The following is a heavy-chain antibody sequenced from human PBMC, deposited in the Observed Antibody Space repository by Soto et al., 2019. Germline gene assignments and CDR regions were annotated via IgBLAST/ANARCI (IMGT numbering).Heavy chain of an antibody. V-gene: IGHV1-69*02. CDR3: VSDLGIAVADNYYYYGMDV. CDR2: IIPILGIA. Sequence: SVKVSCKASGGTFSSYTISWVRQAPGQGLEWKGRIIPILGIANYAQKFQGRVTITADKSTSTAYMELSSLRSEDTAVYFCVSDLGIAVADNYYYYGMDVWGQGTTVTVSS. J-gene: IGHJ6*02. CDR1: GGTFSSYT. D-gene: IGHD6-19*01.